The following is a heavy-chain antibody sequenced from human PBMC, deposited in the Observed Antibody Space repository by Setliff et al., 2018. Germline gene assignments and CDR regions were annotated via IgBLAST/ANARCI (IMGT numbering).Heavy chain of an antibody. D-gene: IGHD1-26*01. CDR1: GGSFSGYY. V-gene: IGHV4-34*01. J-gene: IGHJ5*01. Sequence: SETLSLTCAVYGGSFSGYYWSWIRQPPGKGLEWIGEINHSGSTNYNPSLKSRVTISVDTSKNQFSLKLSSVTAEDTAIYYCLKGGWGATFRSWGQGTLVTVSS. CDR3: LKGGWGATFRS. CDR2: INHSGST.